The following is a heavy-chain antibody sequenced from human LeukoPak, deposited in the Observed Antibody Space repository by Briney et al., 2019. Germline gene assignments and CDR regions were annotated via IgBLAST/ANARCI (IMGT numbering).Heavy chain of an antibody. V-gene: IGHV3-48*01. J-gene: IGHJ4*02. Sequence: GGSLRLSCAASGFTFSSSAMSWVRQAPGKGLEWVSYISSRSSTIYYADSVKGRFTISRDNAKNSLYLQMNSLRAEDTAVFYCARDNYIVDYWGQGTLVTVSS. D-gene: IGHD4-11*01. CDR3: ARDNYIVDY. CDR1: GFTFSSSA. CDR2: ISSRSSTI.